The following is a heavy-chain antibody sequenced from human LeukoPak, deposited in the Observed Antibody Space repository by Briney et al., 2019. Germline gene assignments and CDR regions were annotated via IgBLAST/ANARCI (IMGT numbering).Heavy chain of an antibody. Sequence: GASVKVSCKASGYTFTGYYMHWVRQAPGQGLEWMGWINPNSGGTNYAQKFQGRVTMTRDTSISTAYMELSSLRSEDTAIYYCARGRFGYSHSDYWGQGTLVTVSS. CDR1: GYTFTGYY. CDR3: ARGRFGYSHSDY. CDR2: INPNSGGT. J-gene: IGHJ4*02. D-gene: IGHD5-18*01. V-gene: IGHV1-2*02.